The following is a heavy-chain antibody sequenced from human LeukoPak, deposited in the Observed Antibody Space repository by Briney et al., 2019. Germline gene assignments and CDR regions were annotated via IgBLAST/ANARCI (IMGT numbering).Heavy chain of an antibody. V-gene: IGHV4-59*07. CDR2: IYYSGST. D-gene: IGHD6-19*01. J-gene: IGHJ4*02. CDR3: ARIAVAGTFLDY. CDR1: GGSISSYY. Sequence: SDTLSLTCTVSGGSISSYYWLWLRQPPGKGLEWIGYIYYSGSTNYNPSLKSRVTISVDTSKNQFSLKLSSVTAADTAVYYCARIAVAGTFLDYWGQGTLVTVSS.